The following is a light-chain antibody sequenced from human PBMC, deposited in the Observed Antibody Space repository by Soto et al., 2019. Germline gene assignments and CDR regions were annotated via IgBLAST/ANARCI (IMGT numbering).Light chain of an antibody. Sequence: QSALTQPASVSGSPGQSITISCTGTSSDVGVYNYVSWYQQHPGKVPKLMMYDVSNRPSGVSNRFSGSKSGNTASLTISGLQAEDEADYYCSAYTSSSTPYVFGTGTKVTVL. CDR3: SAYTSSSTPYV. J-gene: IGLJ1*01. CDR2: DVS. V-gene: IGLV2-14*01. CDR1: SSDVGVYNY.